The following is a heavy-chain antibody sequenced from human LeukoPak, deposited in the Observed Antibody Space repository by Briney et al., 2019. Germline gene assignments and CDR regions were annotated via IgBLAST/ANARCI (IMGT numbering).Heavy chain of an antibody. CDR3: GHIAVAGSADY. Sequence: PGGSLRLSCAASGFTFSIYAMSWVRQAPGKGLEWVSAITGSGGSTYYADSVKGRFTIFRDNSKNTLYLQMNSLRAEDTAVYYCGHIAVAGSADYWGQGTLVTVSS. CDR2: ITGSGGST. V-gene: IGHV3-23*01. D-gene: IGHD6-19*01. CDR1: GFTFSIYA. J-gene: IGHJ4*02.